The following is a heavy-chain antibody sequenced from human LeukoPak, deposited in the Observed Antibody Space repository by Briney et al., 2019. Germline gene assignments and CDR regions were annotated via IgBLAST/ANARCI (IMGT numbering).Heavy chain of an antibody. CDR3: TRVSSGWYGLDAFDI. Sequence: GGPLRLSCTASGFTFGDYAMSWFRQAPGKGLEWVGFIRSKAYGGTTEYAASVKGRFTISRDDSKSIAYLQMNSLRTEDTAVYYCTRVSSGWYGLDAFDIWGQGTMVTVSS. CDR1: GFTFGDYA. D-gene: IGHD6-19*01. J-gene: IGHJ3*02. V-gene: IGHV3-49*03. CDR2: IRSKAYGGTT.